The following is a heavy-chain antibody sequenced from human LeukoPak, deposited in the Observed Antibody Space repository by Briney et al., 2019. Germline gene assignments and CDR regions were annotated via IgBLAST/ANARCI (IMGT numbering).Heavy chain of an antibody. CDR2: INHSGST. J-gene: IGHJ6*02. CDR1: GGSISSSSYY. Sequence: SETLSLTCTVSGGSISSSSYYWGWIRQPPGKGLEWIGEINHSGSTNYNPSLKSRVTISVDTSKNQFSLKLSSVTAADTAVYYCARGKYSSSWNYGMDVWGQGTTVTVSS. D-gene: IGHD6-13*01. CDR3: ARGKYSSSWNYGMDV. V-gene: IGHV4-39*07.